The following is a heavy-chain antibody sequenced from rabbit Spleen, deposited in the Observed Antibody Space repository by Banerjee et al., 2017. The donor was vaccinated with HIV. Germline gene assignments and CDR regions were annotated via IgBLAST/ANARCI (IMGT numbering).Heavy chain of an antibody. D-gene: IGHD4-2*01. CDR3: ARFYAGHGDFGYAAM. CDR1: GFDFSSYY. Sequence: QLKESGGGLVQPGGSLKLSCKGSGFDFSSYYMSWVRQAPGKGLEWIGYIDPFFGTTYFASWVNGRFTISSDNAQNTVFLQLNSLTVADTATYFCARFYAGHGDFGYAAMWGPGTLVTVS. J-gene: IGHJ4*01. CDR2: IDPFFGTT. V-gene: IGHV1S7*01.